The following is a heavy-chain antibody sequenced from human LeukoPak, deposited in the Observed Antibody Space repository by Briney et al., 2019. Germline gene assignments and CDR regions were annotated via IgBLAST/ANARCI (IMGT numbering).Heavy chain of an antibody. D-gene: IGHD3-3*01. J-gene: IGHJ5*02. V-gene: IGHV4-34*01. CDR1: GGSFSGYY. CDR2: INHSGST. CDR3: ARGLTIFGVVISDP. Sequence: PSETLSLTCAVYGGSFSGYYWSWIRQPPGNGLEWIGEINHSGSTNYNPSLKSRVTISVDTSKNQFSLKLSSVTAADTAVYYCARGLTIFGVVISDPWGQGTLVTVSS.